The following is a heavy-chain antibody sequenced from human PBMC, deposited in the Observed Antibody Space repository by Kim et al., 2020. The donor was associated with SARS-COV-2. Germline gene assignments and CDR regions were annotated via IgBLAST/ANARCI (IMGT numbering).Heavy chain of an antibody. CDR3: AIVRGYDNYYYGMDV. D-gene: IGHD5-12*01. Sequence: QKFQGRVTITADESTSTAYMELSSLRSEDTAVYYCAIVRGYDNYYYGMDVWGQGTTVTVSS. V-gene: IGHV1-69*01. J-gene: IGHJ6*02.